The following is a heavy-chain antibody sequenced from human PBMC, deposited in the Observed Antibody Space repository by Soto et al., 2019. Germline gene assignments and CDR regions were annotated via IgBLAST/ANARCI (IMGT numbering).Heavy chain of an antibody. Sequence: EVKLVESGGGSGQPGGSIRLSCVASGYTFNSHEMNWIRQTPGKGLEWISSISGSGTTKYADSVKGRFTISRDNAHKSIYLEMNSLRVEDTGVYYCARGGIHWGQGALVTVSS. CDR1: GYTFNSHE. V-gene: IGHV3-48*03. J-gene: IGHJ4*02. CDR3: ARGGIH. D-gene: IGHD6-13*01. CDR2: ISGSGTT.